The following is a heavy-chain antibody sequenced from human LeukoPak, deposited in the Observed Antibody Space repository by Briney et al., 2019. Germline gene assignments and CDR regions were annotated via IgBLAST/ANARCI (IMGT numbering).Heavy chain of an antibody. CDR3: ARVVDYDILTGYDY. CDR1: GYTFTGYY. V-gene: IGHV1-2*06. J-gene: IGHJ4*02. D-gene: IGHD3-9*01. CDR2: INPSSGGT. Sequence: ASVKVSCKASGYTFTGYYMHWVRQAPGQGLEWMGRINPSSGGTNYAQKFQGRVTMTRDTSISTAYMELSRLRSDDTAVYYCARVVDYDILTGYDYWGQGTLVTVSS.